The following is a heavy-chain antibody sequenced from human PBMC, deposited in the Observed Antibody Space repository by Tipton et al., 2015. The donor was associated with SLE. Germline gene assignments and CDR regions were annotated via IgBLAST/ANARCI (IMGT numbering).Heavy chain of an antibody. CDR2: IYSGGST. D-gene: IGHD6-19*01. CDR3: ARDQAVAGTKDY. Sequence: GSLRLSCAASGFTVSSNYMSWVRQAPGKGLEWVSVIYSGGSTYYADSVKGRFTISRDNSKNTLYLQMNSLRAEDTAVYYCARDQAVAGTKDYWGQGTLVTVSS. J-gene: IGHJ4*02. CDR1: GFTVSSNY. V-gene: IGHV3-53*01.